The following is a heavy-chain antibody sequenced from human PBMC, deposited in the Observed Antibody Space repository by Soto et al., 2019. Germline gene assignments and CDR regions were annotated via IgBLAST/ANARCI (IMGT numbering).Heavy chain of an antibody. Sequence: SETLSLTCSVSGDPVISGAYYWSWIRQPPGKGLEWIGYIYYSGSTNFNPSLQSRVTISVDKSNNQFSLRLNSLTAADTAVYFCAREIVTAGGNNYFDPWGPGTLVTVSS. V-gene: IGHV4-61*08. CDR1: GDPVISGAYY. D-gene: IGHD2-21*02. J-gene: IGHJ5*02. CDR2: IYYSGST. CDR3: AREIVTAGGNNYFDP.